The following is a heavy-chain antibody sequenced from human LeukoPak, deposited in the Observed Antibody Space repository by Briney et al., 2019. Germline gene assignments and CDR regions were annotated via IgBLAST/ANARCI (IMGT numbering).Heavy chain of an antibody. Sequence: GGSLRLSCAAYGFTFSRYNMSWVRQAPGKGLEWVSSITSSSSYIYYADSVKGRFTISRDNAKNSLYLQMNSLRAEDTAVYYCAREAFYDYVWGSYPRLFDSWGQGSLVTVSS. CDR1: GFTFSRYN. D-gene: IGHD3-16*02. J-gene: IGHJ4*02. V-gene: IGHV3-21*01. CDR2: ITSSSSYI. CDR3: AREAFYDYVWGSYPRLFDS.